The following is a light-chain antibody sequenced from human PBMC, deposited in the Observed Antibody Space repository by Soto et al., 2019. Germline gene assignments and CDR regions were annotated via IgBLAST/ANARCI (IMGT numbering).Light chain of an antibody. CDR3: QKYAMDPPAT. V-gene: IGKV1-27*01. Sequence: DIQMTQSPSSLSAFVGDSVTMSCRASQGIHNFLAWYQHKPGKAPKLLIFGASTLHSGVPSRFSGSGSGTDFTLTITNLQPEDVATYYCQKYAMDPPATFGQGTKVEI. CDR1: QGIHNF. J-gene: IGKJ1*01. CDR2: GAS.